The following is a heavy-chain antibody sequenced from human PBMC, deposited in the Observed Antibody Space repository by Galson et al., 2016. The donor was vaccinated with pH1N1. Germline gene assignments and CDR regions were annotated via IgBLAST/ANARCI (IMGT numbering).Heavy chain of an antibody. J-gene: IGHJ6*02. CDR3: ARDFRSRYCSGGSCYYYYYGMDV. CDR2: ISSSGSTM. D-gene: IGHD2-15*01. Sequence: SLRLSCAASGFTFSDYYMSWIRQAPGKGLEWVSYISSSGSTMSYADSVKGRFTISRDNAKNSLYLQLNSLRAEDTAVYYCARDFRSRYCSGGSCYYYYYGMDVWGQGTTVTVSS. CDR1: GFTFSDYY. V-gene: IGHV3-11*04.